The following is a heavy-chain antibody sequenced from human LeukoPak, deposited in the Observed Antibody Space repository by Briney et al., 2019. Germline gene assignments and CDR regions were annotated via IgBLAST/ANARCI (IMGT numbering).Heavy chain of an antibody. CDR2: INTNTGNP. CDR1: GYTFTSYA. V-gene: IGHV7-4-1*02. Sequence: ASVKVCCKASGYTFTSYAMNWVRQAPGQGLEWMGWINTNTGNPTYAQGFTGRFVFSLDTSVSTAYLQISSLKAEDTAVYYCARVQGYYDFWSGYSRVGYFDYWGQGTLVTVSS. D-gene: IGHD3-3*01. CDR3: ARVQGYYDFWSGYSRVGYFDY. J-gene: IGHJ4*02.